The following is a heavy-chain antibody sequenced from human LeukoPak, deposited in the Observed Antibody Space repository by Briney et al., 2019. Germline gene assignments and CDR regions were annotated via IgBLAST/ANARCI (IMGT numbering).Heavy chain of an antibody. CDR3: ARSKALRLDDIYY. J-gene: IGHJ4*02. CDR2: IIPIFGTA. CDR1: GYTFTSYY. Sequence: SVKVSCKASGYTFTSYYMHWVRQAPGQGLEWMGGIIPIFGTANYAQKFQGKVTITADESTSTAYMELSSLRSEDTAVYYCARSKALRLDDIYYWGQGTLVTVSS. V-gene: IGHV1-69*13. D-gene: IGHD3-9*01.